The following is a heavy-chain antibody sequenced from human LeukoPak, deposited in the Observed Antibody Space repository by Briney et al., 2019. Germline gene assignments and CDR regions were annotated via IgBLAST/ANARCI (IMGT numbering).Heavy chain of an antibody. V-gene: IGHV4-34*01. CDR1: GGSFSGYY. D-gene: IGHD6-19*01. J-gene: IGHJ4*02. Sequence: SETLSLTCAVYGGSFSGYYWSWIRQPPGKGLEWIGEINHSGSTNYNPSLKSRVTISVDTSKNQFSLKLSSVTAADTAVYYCARTGGEQWLVHYFDYWGQGTLVTVSS. CDR3: ARTGGEQWLVHYFDY. CDR2: INHSGST.